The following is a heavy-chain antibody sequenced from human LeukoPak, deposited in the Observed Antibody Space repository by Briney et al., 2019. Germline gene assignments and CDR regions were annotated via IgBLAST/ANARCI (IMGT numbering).Heavy chain of an antibody. J-gene: IGHJ5*02. CDR2: VYYDGNT. CDR3: ATRPDIAAAGPGWFDP. Sequence: PSETLSLTCTVSGGSMRSNNYYWGWIRQPPGKGLEWIGSVYYDGNTYVSPSLKSRVTISVDTSKNQFSLKLSSVTAADTAVYYCATRPDIAAAGPGWFDPWGQGTLVTVSS. D-gene: IGHD6-13*01. CDR1: GGSMRSNNYY. V-gene: IGHV4-39*07.